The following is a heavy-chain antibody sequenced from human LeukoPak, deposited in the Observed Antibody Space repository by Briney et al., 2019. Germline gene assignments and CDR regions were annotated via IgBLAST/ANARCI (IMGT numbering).Heavy chain of an antibody. Sequence: SETLSLTCAVYGGSFSGYYWSWIRQPPGKGLEWIGEINHSGSTNYNPSLKSRVTISVDTSKNQFSLKLSSVTAADTAVYYCARGCISTSCYAYWGQGTLVTVSS. V-gene: IGHV4-34*01. CDR3: ARGCISTSCYAY. CDR1: GGSFSGYY. CDR2: INHSGST. J-gene: IGHJ4*02. D-gene: IGHD2-2*01.